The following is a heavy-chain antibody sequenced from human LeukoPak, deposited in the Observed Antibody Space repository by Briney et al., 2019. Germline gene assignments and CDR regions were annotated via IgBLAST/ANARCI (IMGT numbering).Heavy chain of an antibody. CDR1: GGSISSYY. V-gene: IGHV4-59*01. CDR3: ARETDRNFDY. J-gene: IGHJ4*02. Sequence: PSETLSLTCTVSGGSISSYYWIWIRQPPGKGLEWIGYIYYSGSTNYNPSLKSRVTISVDTSKNQFSLKLSSVTAADTAVYYCARETDRNFDYWGQGTLVTVSS. D-gene: IGHD1-1*01. CDR2: IYYSGST.